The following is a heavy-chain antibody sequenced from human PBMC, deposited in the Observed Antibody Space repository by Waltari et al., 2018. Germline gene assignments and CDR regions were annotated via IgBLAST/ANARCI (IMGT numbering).Heavy chain of an antibody. V-gene: IGHV4-31*03. CDR2: SSFSGTT. Sequence: QVQLQESGPGLVKPSQTLSLTCTVSGASIRSSGNYWTWIRHHPGRGLEWIGYSSFSGTTYYSPSLRSRLTISIDTSKNQFSLNLSSLTAADTAVYFCAKETAFTLDSWGQGTLVTVSS. D-gene: IGHD2-21*02. CDR3: AKETAFTLDS. CDR1: GASIRSSGNY. J-gene: IGHJ4*02.